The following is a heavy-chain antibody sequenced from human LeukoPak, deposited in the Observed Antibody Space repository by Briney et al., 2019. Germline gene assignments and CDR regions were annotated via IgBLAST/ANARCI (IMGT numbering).Heavy chain of an antibody. CDR3: AREMVFYNRGAFDI. V-gene: IGHV4-61*08. Sequence: SQTLSLTCTVSGGSISSGDYYWSWIRQPPGKGLEWIGYIYYSGSTNYNPSLKSRVTISVDTSKNQFSLKLSSVTAADTAVYYCAREMVFYNRGAFDIWGQGTMVTVSS. D-gene: IGHD1-14*01. CDR2: IYYSGST. J-gene: IGHJ3*02. CDR1: GGSISSGDYY.